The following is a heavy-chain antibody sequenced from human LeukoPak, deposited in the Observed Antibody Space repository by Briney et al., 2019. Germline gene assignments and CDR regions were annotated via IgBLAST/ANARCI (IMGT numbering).Heavy chain of an antibody. J-gene: IGHJ3*02. CDR3: ARDSPLSFDI. CDR1: GFISSSYW. Sequence: GGSLRLSCAASGFISSSYWMSWVRQAPGKGLECVANIKQDGSEKYYVDSVKGRFTISRDNAKNSVYLQMNSLRAGDTAVYYCARDSPLSFDIWGQGTMVTVSS. V-gene: IGHV3-7*01. CDR2: IKQDGSEK.